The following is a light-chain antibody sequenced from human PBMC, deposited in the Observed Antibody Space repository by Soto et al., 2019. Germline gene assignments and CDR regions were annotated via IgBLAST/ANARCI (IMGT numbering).Light chain of an antibody. CDR1: RSDVGGYNY. Sequence: QSVLTQPPSASGSPGQAVTVSCTGTRSDVGGYNYVSWYQQHPGKAPKLMIYEVNQRPSGVPDRFSGSKSGNTASLTVSGLQAEDEADYYCSSYAGSNNYDFGTGTRSPS. CDR2: EVN. CDR3: SSYAGSNNYD. V-gene: IGLV2-8*01. J-gene: IGLJ1*01.